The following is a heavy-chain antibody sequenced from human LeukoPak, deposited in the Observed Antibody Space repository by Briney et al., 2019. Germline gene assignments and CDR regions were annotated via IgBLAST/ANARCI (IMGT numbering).Heavy chain of an antibody. CDR3: ARGLLWFGEYNWFDP. CDR2: IYYSGST. CDR1: GGSISSSSYY. J-gene: IGHJ5*02. D-gene: IGHD3-10*01. Sequence: PSETLSLSCTVSGGSISSSSYYWGWIRQPPGKGLEWIGSIYYSGSTYYNPSLKSRVTISVDTSKNQFSLKLSSVTAADTAVYYCARGLLWFGEYNWFDPWGQGTLVTVSS. V-gene: IGHV4-39*07.